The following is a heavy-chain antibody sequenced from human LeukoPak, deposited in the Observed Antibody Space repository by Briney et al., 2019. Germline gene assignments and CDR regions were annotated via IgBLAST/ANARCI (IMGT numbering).Heavy chain of an antibody. J-gene: IGHJ4*02. Sequence: SGALSLSWAGSGGSISSYYWRWIRAPPGEGLGWGGYIYYSGSTNHNPSLKSRVTISVDTSKNQFSLKLSSVTAADTAVYYCARGHSSGYYFYLLDYRGQGTLVTVSS. CDR3: ARGHSSGYYFYLLDY. D-gene: IGHD3-22*01. CDR2: IYYSGST. V-gene: IGHV4-59*01. CDR1: GGSISSYY.